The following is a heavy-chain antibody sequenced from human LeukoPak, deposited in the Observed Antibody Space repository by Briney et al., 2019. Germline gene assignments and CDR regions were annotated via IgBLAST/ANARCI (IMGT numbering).Heavy chain of an antibody. CDR1: GGTFSSYA. D-gene: IGHD6-19*01. V-gene: IGHV1-69*13. CDR3: ARAGAVAGRDYFDY. Sequence: SVKVSCKASGGTFSSYAISWVRQAPGQGLEWMGGIIPIFGTANYAQKSQGRVTITADESTSTAYMELSSLRSEDTAVYYCARAGAVAGRDYFDYWGQGTLVTVSS. J-gene: IGHJ4*02. CDR2: IIPIFGTA.